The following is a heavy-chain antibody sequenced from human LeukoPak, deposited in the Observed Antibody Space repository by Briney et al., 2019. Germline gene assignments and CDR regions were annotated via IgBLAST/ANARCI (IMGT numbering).Heavy chain of an antibody. Sequence: SETPSLTCTVSGGSISSYYWSWIRQPAGKGLEWIGRIYTSGSTNYNPSLKSRVTMSVDTSKNQFSLKLSSVTAADTAVYYCARVNYYDSSGRGAFDIWGQGTMVTVSS. V-gene: IGHV4-4*07. J-gene: IGHJ3*02. CDR2: IYTSGST. D-gene: IGHD3-22*01. CDR1: GGSISSYY. CDR3: ARVNYYDSSGRGAFDI.